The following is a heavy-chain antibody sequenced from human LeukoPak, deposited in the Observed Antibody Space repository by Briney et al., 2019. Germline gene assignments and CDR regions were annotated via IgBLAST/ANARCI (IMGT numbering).Heavy chain of an antibody. CDR1: GFTFSTYA. CDR3: AKRPPQTPTYWYFDL. CDR2: MSRSGGST. V-gene: IGHV3-23*01. Sequence: GGSLRLSCAASGFTFSTYAMSWVRQAPGKGLEWVSTMSRSGGSTYYADSVKGRFTVSRDNSKNTLYLQMNSLRAEDTAVYYCAKRPPQTPTYWYFDLWGRGTLVTVSS. J-gene: IGHJ2*01.